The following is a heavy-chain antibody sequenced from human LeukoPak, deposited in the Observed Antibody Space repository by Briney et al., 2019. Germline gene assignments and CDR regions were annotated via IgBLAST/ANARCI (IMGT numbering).Heavy chain of an antibody. CDR3: VRRNLFDY. J-gene: IGHJ4*02. CDR2: ISQDGTKQ. CDR1: GFTFSNAW. V-gene: IGHV3-7*03. Sequence: GGSLRLSCAASGFTFSNAWMSWVRQAPGKGLECVASISQDGTKQYYVDSVRGRFTISRDDAKNSVYLQMNNLRVQDTAVYYCVRRNLFDYWGQGTLVTVSS.